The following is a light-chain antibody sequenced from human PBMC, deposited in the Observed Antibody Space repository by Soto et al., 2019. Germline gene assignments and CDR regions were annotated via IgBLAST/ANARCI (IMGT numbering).Light chain of an antibody. J-gene: IGKJ4*01. V-gene: IGKV1-5*03. CDR3: QQYNSYPLN. Sequence: DIEMTQSPSTLSASVGDRVTITCRVSQSISSWLAWYPQKPGKAPKLLIYKASSLESGVPSRFSGSGSGAEITLTFSSLQPDDFATYYCQQYNSYPLNFGVGTKVQVK. CDR1: QSISSW. CDR2: KAS.